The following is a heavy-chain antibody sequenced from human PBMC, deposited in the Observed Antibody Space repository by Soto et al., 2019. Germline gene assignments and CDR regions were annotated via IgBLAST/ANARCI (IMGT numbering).Heavy chain of an antibody. CDR3: ARDLGGAIDY. CDR1: GFTFSNYA. CDR2: ISYDGSNK. V-gene: IGHV3-30-3*01. J-gene: IGHJ4*02. Sequence: QVQLVESGGGVVQPGRSLRLSCAASGFTFSNYAMQWVRQAPCKGLEWVAIISYDGSNKYYADSVKGRFTISRDSSKNTLYLQMNSLRTEDTAVYYCARDLGGAIDYWGQGTLVTVSS. D-gene: IGHD3-16*01.